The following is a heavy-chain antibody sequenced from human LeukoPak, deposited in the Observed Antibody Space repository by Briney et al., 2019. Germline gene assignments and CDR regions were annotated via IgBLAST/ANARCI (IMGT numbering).Heavy chain of an antibody. V-gene: IGHV4-34*01. Sequence: SETLSLTCAVYGVSFSGYYWSWIRQPPGKGLEWIGEINHSGSTNYNPSLKSRVTISVDTSKNQFSLKLISVTAADTAVYYCARNYYDSSGYRTDAFDIWGQGTMVTVSS. CDR1: GVSFSGYY. CDR2: INHSGST. J-gene: IGHJ3*02. CDR3: ARNYYDSSGYRTDAFDI. D-gene: IGHD3-22*01.